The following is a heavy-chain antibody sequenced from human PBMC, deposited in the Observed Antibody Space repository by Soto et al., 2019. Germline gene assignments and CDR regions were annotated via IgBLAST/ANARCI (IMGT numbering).Heavy chain of an antibody. CDR2: IYYSGST. CDR3: AFLGDDYGDFPLQH. J-gene: IGHJ1*01. CDR1: GGSISSYY. V-gene: IGHV4-59*01. Sequence: SETLSLTCTVPGGSISSYYWSWIRQPPGKGLEWIGYIYYSGSTNYNPSLKSRVTISVDTSKNQFSLKLSSVTAADTAVYYCAFLGDDYGDFPLQHCGQVSLVPVSS. D-gene: IGHD4-17*01.